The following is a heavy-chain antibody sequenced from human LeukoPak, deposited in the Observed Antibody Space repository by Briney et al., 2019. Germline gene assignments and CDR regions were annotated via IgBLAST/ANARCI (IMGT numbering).Heavy chain of an antibody. CDR3: ASTTPYRSSQFEFDY. D-gene: IGHD6-6*01. CDR2: INPNSGGT. CDR1: GYTFTGYY. Sequence: ASVKVSCKASGYTFTGYYMDWVRQAPGQGLEWRGWINPNSGGTNYAQKFQGRVTMTRDTSISTAYMELSRLRSDDTAVYYCASTTPYRSSQFEFDYWGQGTLVTVSS. V-gene: IGHV1-2*02. J-gene: IGHJ4*02.